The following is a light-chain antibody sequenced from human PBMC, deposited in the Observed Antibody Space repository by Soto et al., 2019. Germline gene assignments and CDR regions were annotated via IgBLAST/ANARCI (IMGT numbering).Light chain of an antibody. V-gene: IGKV1-5*03. Sequence: SVVSRVTITCLASESISSGLAWYQQKPGKAPNLLIYKASTLESGVPSRFSGSGSGTEFTLTISSLQPDDLATYYCQQYNNYFWAFGQGTKVDIK. CDR3: QQYNNYFWA. CDR2: KAS. CDR1: ESISSG. J-gene: IGKJ1*01.